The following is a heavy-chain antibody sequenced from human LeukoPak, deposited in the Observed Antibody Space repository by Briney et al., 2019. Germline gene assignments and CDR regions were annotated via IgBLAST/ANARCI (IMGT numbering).Heavy chain of an antibody. D-gene: IGHD3-10*01. CDR2: ISYDGSNK. V-gene: IGHV3-30*18. Sequence: GRSLRLSCAASGFTSSSYGMHWVRQAPGKGLEWVAVISYDGSNKYYADSVKGRFTISRDNSKNTLYLQMNSLRAEDTAVYYCAKDRGITPTPYWGQGTLVTVSS. J-gene: IGHJ4*02. CDR1: GFTSSSYG. CDR3: AKDRGITPTPY.